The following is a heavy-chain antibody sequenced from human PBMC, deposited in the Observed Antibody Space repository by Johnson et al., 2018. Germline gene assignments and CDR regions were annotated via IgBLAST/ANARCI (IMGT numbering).Heavy chain of an antibody. CDR3: ARGRVTTMVVLDY. Sequence: QVQLQESGPGLVKPSEPLSLTCTVSGGSIRSNYWSWIRQPPGKGLEWIGYINHSGSTNYNPSLKSRVAITVDTTKNQFFLRLAPVTAADTAIYYCARGRVTTMVVLDYWGQGTLVTVSS. CDR2: INHSGST. V-gene: IGHV4-59*01. D-gene: IGHD5-18*01. J-gene: IGHJ4*02. CDR1: GGSIRSNY.